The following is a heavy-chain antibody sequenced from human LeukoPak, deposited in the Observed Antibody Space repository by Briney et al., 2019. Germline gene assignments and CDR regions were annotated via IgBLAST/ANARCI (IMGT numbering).Heavy chain of an antibody. CDR1: GFTFSSNA. V-gene: IGHV3-23*01. J-gene: IGHJ4*02. D-gene: IGHD3-22*01. Sequence: GALRLSCAASGFTFSSNAMTWVRQAPGKGLECVSAITAGGDTPYYADSVRGRFTISRDNSRNTLYLQLNNLRAEDTAIYYCAKAYGTNGYYQLPIDFWGQGTLVTVSS. CDR3: AKAYGTNGYYQLPIDF. CDR2: ITAGGDTP.